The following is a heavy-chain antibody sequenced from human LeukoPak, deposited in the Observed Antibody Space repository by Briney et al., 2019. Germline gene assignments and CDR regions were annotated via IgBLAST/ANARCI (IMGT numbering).Heavy chain of an antibody. J-gene: IGHJ3*02. CDR3: ARHVLRFLEWLLSHDAFDI. CDR2: IIPIFGTA. CDR1: GGTFSSYA. V-gene: IGHV1-69*01. Sequence: SVKVSCKASGGTFSSYAISWVRQAPGQGLEWMGGIIPIFGTANYAQKFQGRVTITADESTSTAYMELSSLRSEDTAVYYCARHVLRFLEWLLSHDAFDIWGQGAMVTVSS. D-gene: IGHD3-3*01.